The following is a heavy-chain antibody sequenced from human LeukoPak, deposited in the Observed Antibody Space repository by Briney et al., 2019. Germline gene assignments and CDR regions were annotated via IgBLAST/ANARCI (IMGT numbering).Heavy chain of an antibody. J-gene: IGHJ6*03. V-gene: IGHV4-4*07. CDR1: GFTFSGSA. CDR3: ARDHCSGGSCYSYYYYMDV. Sequence: PGGSLRLSCAASGFTFSGSAIHWVRQASGKGLEWIGRIYTSGSTNYNPSLKSRVTMSVDTSKNQFSLKLSSVTAADTAVYYCARDHCSGGSCYSYYYYMDVWGKGTTVTISS. CDR2: IYTSGST. D-gene: IGHD2-15*01.